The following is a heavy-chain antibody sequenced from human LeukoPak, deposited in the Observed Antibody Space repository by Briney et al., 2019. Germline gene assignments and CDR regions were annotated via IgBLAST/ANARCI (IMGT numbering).Heavy chain of an antibody. Sequence: EASVKVSCKASGYTLTGYYMHWVRPAPGQGLEWMGWINPNSGGTNYAQKFQGRVTMTRDTSISTAYMELSRLRSDDTAVYYCARAKSIADRFDYWGQGTLVTVSS. J-gene: IGHJ4*02. CDR3: ARAKSIADRFDY. D-gene: IGHD6-6*01. CDR2: INPNSGGT. V-gene: IGHV1-2*02. CDR1: GYTLTGYY.